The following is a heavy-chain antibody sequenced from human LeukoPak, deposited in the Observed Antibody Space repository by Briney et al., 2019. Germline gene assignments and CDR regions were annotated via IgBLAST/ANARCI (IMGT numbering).Heavy chain of an antibody. CDR3: ARAQYIVATNLQGAFDI. CDR2: INPNSGGT. V-gene: IGHV1-2*04. CDR1: GYTFTGYY. J-gene: IGHJ3*02. D-gene: IGHD5-12*01. Sequence: ASVKVSCKASGYTFTGYYMHWVRQAPGQGLEWRGWINPNSGGTNYAQKFQGWVTMTRDTSISTAYMELSRLRSDDTAVYYCARAQYIVATNLQGAFDIWGQGTMVTVSS.